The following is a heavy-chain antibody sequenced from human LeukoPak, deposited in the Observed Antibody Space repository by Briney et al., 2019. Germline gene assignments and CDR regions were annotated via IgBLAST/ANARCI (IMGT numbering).Heavy chain of an antibody. J-gene: IGHJ5*02. CDR3: ARGHSSSPNWFDP. Sequence: GGSLRLSCAASGFAFSSNWMTWVRQAPGKGLEWVASIKQDGSEKYYVDSVKGRFTMSRDNAKNSLYMQMNSLRAEDTAVYYCARGHSSSPNWFDPWGQGTLVTVSS. D-gene: IGHD6-13*01. V-gene: IGHV3-7*04. CDR1: GFAFSSNW. CDR2: IKQDGSEK.